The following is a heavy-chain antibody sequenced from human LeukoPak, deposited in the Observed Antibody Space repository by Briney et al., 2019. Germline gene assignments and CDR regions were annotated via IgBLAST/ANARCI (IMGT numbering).Heavy chain of an antibody. D-gene: IGHD3-16*01. CDR1: VTSSTVRW. CDR3: ARHSNYVDFFDH. V-gene: IGHV5-51*01. CDR2: IYPDDSDI. Sequence: GESLKISSQGPVTSSTVRWTAGVRQMPGKGLEWMGIIYPDDSDIRFNPSFQGQVTMSTDKSVNVAYLQWSSLKASDTAMYYCARHSNYVDFFDHWGQGTLVTVSS. J-gene: IGHJ4*02.